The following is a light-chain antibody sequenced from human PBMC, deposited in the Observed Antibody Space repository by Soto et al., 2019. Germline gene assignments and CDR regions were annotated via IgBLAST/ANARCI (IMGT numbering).Light chain of an antibody. CDR2: GAS. J-gene: IGKJ1*01. CDR1: QTIRRNY. CDR3: QQYGSSSWT. V-gene: IGKV3-20*01. Sequence: ETVLTQSPGTPSLSPRERAPLSCRASQTIRRNYLAWYRQTPGQAPRLLVYGASNRATGIADRFSGCGSRSGFAVITSKLEPEDFALYYCQQYGSSSWTFGQGTKVEIK.